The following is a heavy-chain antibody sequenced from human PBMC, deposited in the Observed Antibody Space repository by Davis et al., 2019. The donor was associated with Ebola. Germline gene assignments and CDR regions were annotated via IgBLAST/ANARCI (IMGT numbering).Heavy chain of an antibody. D-gene: IGHD3-22*01. Sequence: GESLKISCAASGFTFSSYSMNWVRQAPGKGLEWVSYISSSSSTIYYADSVKGRFTISRDNAKNSLYLQMNSLRDEDTAVYYCARDHYYDSSGYPFYYYGMDVWGQGTTVTVSS. CDR1: GFTFSSYS. V-gene: IGHV3-48*02. J-gene: IGHJ6*02. CDR2: ISSSSSTI. CDR3: ARDHYYDSSGYPFYYYGMDV.